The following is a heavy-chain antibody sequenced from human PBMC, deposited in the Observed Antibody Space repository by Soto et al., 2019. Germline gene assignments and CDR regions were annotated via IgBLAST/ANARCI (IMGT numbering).Heavy chain of an antibody. CDR1: GYSFTSLD. Sequence: GASVKVSCKASGYSFTSLDINWVRQTAGQGLEWMGWMEPSTGRTGYAQKFQGRVTMTRDTSINTAYMELTTLTSDDTAFYYCARGVSARDPGASWFDAWGQGTLVTVSS. J-gene: IGHJ5*02. CDR3: ARGVSARDPGASWFDA. V-gene: IGHV1-8*01. D-gene: IGHD6-19*01. CDR2: MEPSTGRT.